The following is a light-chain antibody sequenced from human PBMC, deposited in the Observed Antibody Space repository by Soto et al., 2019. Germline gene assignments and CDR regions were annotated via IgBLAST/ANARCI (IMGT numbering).Light chain of an antibody. Sequence: DIQMTQSPSSLSASVGDRVTITCQASQDISNYLNWYQQKPGKAPKLLIYDASNLETGVPSRFSGSGSGTDFTFTISSLQPEDIATYCCQQYANLPPFTFGQGTKL. CDR1: QDISNY. CDR3: QQYANLPPFT. CDR2: DAS. V-gene: IGKV1-33*01. J-gene: IGKJ2*01.